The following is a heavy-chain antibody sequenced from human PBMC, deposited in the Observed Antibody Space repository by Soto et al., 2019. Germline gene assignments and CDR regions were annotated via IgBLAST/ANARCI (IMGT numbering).Heavy chain of an antibody. D-gene: IGHD6-19*01. CDR3: AKRYSRGWYYFDY. V-gene: IGHV3-30*18. CDR1: GFTFSTYG. CDR2: VSYDGSNK. Sequence: QVQLVESGGGVVQPGRSLRLSCAASGFTFSTYGMHWVRQAPGKGLEWVAVVSYDGSNKYYADSVQGRFTISRDNSKNTLYLQMNSLRVEDTAVYYCAKRYSRGWYYFDYWGQGTLVTVSS. J-gene: IGHJ4*02.